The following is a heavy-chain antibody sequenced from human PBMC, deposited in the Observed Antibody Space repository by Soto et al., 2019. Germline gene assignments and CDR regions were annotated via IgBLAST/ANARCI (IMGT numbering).Heavy chain of an antibody. V-gene: IGHV3-30-3*01. CDR2: ISYDGSNK. CDR3: ARDRAYDFWSGHYYYYGMDV. CDR1: GFTFSSYA. J-gene: IGHJ6*02. D-gene: IGHD3-3*01. Sequence: QVQLVESGGGVVQPGRSLRLSCAASGFTFSSYAMHWVRQAPGKGLEWVAVISYDGSNKYYADSVKGRFTISRDNSKNTRYLQMNSLRAEDTAVYYCARDRAYDFWSGHYYYYGMDVWGQGTTVTVSS.